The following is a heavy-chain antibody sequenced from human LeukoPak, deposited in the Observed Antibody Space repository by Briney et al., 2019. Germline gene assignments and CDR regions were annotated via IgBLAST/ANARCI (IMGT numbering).Heavy chain of an antibody. V-gene: IGHV4-4*07. CDR1: GGSMSGYY. CDR3: ERNLGGQDYYFYAMDV. D-gene: IGHD4-23*01. Sequence: SETLSLTCTVSGGSMSGYYWNWIRQPSGKGLEWIGRIHTTGGTNSKPSLKSRLIMSVDTSTNQLSLRMRFVTAADTAVYYCERNLGGQDYYFYAMDVWAQGTTVPVSS. J-gene: IGHJ6*02. CDR2: IHTTGGT.